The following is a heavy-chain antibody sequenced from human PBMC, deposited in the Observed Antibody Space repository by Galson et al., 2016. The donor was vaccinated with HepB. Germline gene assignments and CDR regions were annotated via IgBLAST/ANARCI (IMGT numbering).Heavy chain of an antibody. D-gene: IGHD3-22*01. CDR1: GFTFSSYD. V-gene: IGHV3-13*01. J-gene: IGHJ6*02. CDR2: IGADGGT. Sequence: SLRLSCAASGFTFSSYDMHWVRQATGKGLEWVSAIGADGGTYYAGSVQGRFTIYRENAKNSLYLQMNRLRAGYTAVYYGVRILYDRSARDYYGMDVWGQGITVTVSS. CDR3: VRILYDRSARDYYGMDV.